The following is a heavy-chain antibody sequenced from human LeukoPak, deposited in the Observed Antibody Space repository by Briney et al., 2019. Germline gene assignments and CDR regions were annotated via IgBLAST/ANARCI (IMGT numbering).Heavy chain of an antibody. D-gene: IGHD1-7*01. CDR2: MNPNSGNT. CDR3: ARVGTRGI. Sequence: ASVKVPCKASGYTFPRYDINWVRQATGQGLEWMGWMNPNSGNTGYAQKFQGRVTITRNTSISTAYMELSSLRAEDSAVYCCARVGTRGIWGERTMVTVSS. CDR1: GYTFPRYD. J-gene: IGHJ3*02. V-gene: IGHV1-8*03.